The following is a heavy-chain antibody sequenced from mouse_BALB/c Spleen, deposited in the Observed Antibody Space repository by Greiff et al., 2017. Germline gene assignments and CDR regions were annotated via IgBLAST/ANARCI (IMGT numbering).Heavy chain of an antibody. J-gene: IGHJ3*01. V-gene: IGHV5-17*02. CDR2: ISSGSSTI. Sequence: EVKVVESGGGLVQPGGSRKLSCAASGFTFSSFGMHWVRQAPEKGLEWVAYISSGSSTIYYADTVKGRFTISRDNPKNTLFLQMTSLRSEDTAMYYCAREGVRRWFAYWGQGTLVTVSA. CDR3: AREGVRRWFAY. CDR1: GFTFSSFG. D-gene: IGHD2-14*01.